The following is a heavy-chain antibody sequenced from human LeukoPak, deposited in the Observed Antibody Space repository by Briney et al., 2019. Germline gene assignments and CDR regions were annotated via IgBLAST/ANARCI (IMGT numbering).Heavy chain of an antibody. V-gene: IGHV1-2*02. CDR2: INPNSGDT. Sequence: ASAKVSCKASGYTFTTYYMHWVRQAPGQGLEWMGWINPNSGDTSFAQKFQGRVTVTRDTSISTAYMELSRLRSDDTAMYYCARDGGLDYWGQGTLVTVSS. CDR3: ARDGGLDY. CDR1: GYTFTTYY. D-gene: IGHD4-23*01. J-gene: IGHJ4*02.